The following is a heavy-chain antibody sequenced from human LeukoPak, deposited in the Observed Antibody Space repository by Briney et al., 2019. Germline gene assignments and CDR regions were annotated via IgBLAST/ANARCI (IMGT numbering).Heavy chain of an antibody. D-gene: IGHD3-10*01. CDR3: ARERDYYGSGSPYYFDY. CDR2: IYTSGST. J-gene: IGHJ4*02. CDR1: GGSISSYY. V-gene: IGHV4-4*09. Sequence: SETLSLTCTVSGGSISSYYWSWIRQPPGKGLEWIGYIYTSGSTNYNPSLKSRVTISVDTSKNQFSLKLSSVTAADTAVYYCARERDYYGSGSPYYFDYWGQGTLVTVSS.